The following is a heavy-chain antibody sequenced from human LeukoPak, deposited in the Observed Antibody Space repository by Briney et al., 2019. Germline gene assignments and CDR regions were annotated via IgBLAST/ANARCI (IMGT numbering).Heavy chain of an antibody. CDR3: AKHYYDSSGYFYCFDY. J-gene: IGHJ4*02. D-gene: IGHD3-22*01. CDR2: ISGIVSGT. CDR1: GFAFSNSV. Sequence: PGGSLRLSCAATGFAFSNSVMTWVRQGPGKGLEWVSGISGIVSGTYYADSVKGRFTISRDNSKNTLYLQMNSLRAEDTAVYYCAKHYYDSSGYFYCFDYWGQGTLVTVSS. V-gene: IGHV3-23*01.